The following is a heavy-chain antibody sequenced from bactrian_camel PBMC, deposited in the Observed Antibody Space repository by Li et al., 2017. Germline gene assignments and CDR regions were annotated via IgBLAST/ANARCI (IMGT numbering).Heavy chain of an antibody. J-gene: IGHJ4*01. Sequence: GFTFSRYAMSWVRQAPGKGLEWVSGINSRTDDTTVYAESVKGRFTISKDSAKDTLYLQMNSLKPEDTAVYYCAASNPWGTVVATDWGQGTQVTVS. V-gene: IGHV3S40*01. CDR3: AASNPWGTVVATD. CDR1: GFTFSRYA. D-gene: IGHD6*01. CDR2: INSRTDDTT.